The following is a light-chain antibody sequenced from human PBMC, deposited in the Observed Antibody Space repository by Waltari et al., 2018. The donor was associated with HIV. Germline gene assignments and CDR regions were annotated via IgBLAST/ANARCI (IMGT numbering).Light chain of an antibody. CDR1: SSDVGGYNY. V-gene: IGLV2-14*01. CDR3: SSYTTSNTYV. CDR2: DVN. Sequence: QSALTQPASVSWSPGQSITISCTGTSSDVGGYNYVSWYQQYPGKAPKLLSYDVNSRTSGVSIIVSGSKSGNTVSLTICGLQAEDDADYYCSSYTTSNTYVFGTGTKVTVL. J-gene: IGLJ1*01.